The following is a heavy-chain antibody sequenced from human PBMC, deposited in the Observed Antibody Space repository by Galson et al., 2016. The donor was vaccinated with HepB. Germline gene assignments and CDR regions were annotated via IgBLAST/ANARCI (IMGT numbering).Heavy chain of an antibody. V-gene: IGHV1-8*01. CDR1: GFTFTNYY. J-gene: IGHJ6*02. CDR3: ARGLVKGPNLVAMDV. D-gene: IGHD2-21*01. CDR2: MDPHTGST. Sequence: SVKVSCKASGFTFTNYYINWVRQATGQGLEWMGWMDPHTGSTGFALKFQGRVAMTRDTYINTSFMELRSLRSEDTAVFYCARGLVKGPNLVAMDVWGQGTTVTVSS.